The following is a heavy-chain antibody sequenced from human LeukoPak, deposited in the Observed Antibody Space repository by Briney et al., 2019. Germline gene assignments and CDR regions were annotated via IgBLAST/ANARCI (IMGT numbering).Heavy chain of an antibody. Sequence: NPSGTLSLTCAVSGGSISSSNWWSWVRQPPGKGLEWIGEIYHSGSTNYNPSLKSRVTISVDTSKNQFSLKLSSVTAADTAVYYCARGRGGKFDAFDIWGQGTMVTVPS. CDR3: ARGRGGKFDAFDI. CDR1: GGSISSSNW. V-gene: IGHV4-4*02. D-gene: IGHD1-26*01. J-gene: IGHJ3*02. CDR2: IYHSGST.